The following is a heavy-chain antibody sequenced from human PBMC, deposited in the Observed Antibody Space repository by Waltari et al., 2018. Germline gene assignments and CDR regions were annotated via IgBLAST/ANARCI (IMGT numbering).Heavy chain of an antibody. CDR3: ARLGCSGGSCYSKFDY. J-gene: IGHJ4*02. CDR2: INPNSGGT. D-gene: IGHD2-15*01. V-gene: IGHV1-2*06. CDR1: GYTFTGYY. Sequence: QVQLVQSGAEVKKPGASVKVSCKASGYTFTGYYMHWVRQAPGQGLEWMGRINPNSGGTNYAQKFQGRVTMTRDTSISTAYMELSRLRSDDTAVYYCARLGCSGGSCYSKFDYWGQGTLVTVSS.